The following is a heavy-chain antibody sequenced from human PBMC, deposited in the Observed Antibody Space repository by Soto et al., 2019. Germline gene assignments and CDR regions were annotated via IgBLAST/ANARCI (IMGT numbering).Heavy chain of an antibody. CDR1: GGSISSSSYY. V-gene: IGHV4-39*01. D-gene: IGHD2-2*01. CDR3: ARQIVYREYQLLLGDYYYYMDV. CDR2: IYYSGST. J-gene: IGHJ6*03. Sequence: SETLSLTCTVSGGSISSSSYYWGWIRQPPGKGLEWIGSIYYSGSTYYNPSLKSRVTISVDTSKNQFSLKLSSVTAADTAVYYCARQIVYREYQLLLGDYYYYMDVWGKGTTVTVSS.